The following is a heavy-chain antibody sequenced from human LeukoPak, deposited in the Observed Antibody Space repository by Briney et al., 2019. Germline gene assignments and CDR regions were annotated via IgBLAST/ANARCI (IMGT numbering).Heavy chain of an antibody. CDR3: AKEVRYGDYY. J-gene: IGHJ4*02. CDR1: GFTFSNYG. D-gene: IGHD4-17*01. Sequence: GGSLRLSCAASGFTFSNYGMSWVRQAPGKGLEWVSTISAGGDTYYANSVGGRFTISRDNSKNTLYLQMNSLRAEDTAVYYCAKEVRYGDYYWGQGTLVTVSS. V-gene: IGHV3-23*01. CDR2: ISAGGDT.